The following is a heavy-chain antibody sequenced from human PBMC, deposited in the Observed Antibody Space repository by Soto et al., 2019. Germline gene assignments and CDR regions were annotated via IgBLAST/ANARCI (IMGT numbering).Heavy chain of an antibody. CDR1: GFTFSSYW. Sequence: GGSLRLSCAASGFTFSSYWMSWVRQAPGKGLEWVATIRDNGSKKYYADSVKGRFTISRDNAKNTLYLQMNSLRPEDTAVYYCAKERAAVGTYFVEAYYYYGLDVWGQGTTVTVSS. D-gene: IGHD6-13*01. J-gene: IGHJ6*02. CDR2: IRDNGSKK. V-gene: IGHV3-7*03. CDR3: AKERAAVGTYFVEAYYYYGLDV.